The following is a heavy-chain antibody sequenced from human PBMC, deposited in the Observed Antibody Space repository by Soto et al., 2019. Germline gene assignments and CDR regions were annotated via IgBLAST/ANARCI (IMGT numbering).Heavy chain of an antibody. CDR2: ISAYNGNT. J-gene: IGHJ4*02. D-gene: IGHD3-22*01. CDR1: GYTFTSYG. CDR3: ARDDISSGYRNLY. Sequence: GESLKLSCTGSGYTFTSYGISWVRQAPGQGLEWMGWISAYNGNTNYAQKLQGRVTMTTDTSTSTAYMELRSLRSDDTAVYYCARDDISSGYRNLYWGQGTLVTVSS. V-gene: IGHV1-18*04.